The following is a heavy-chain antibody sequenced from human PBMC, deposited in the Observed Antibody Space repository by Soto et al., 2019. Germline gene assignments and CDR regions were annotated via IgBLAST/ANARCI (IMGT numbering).Heavy chain of an antibody. V-gene: IGHV5-10-1*01. CDR2: IDPSDSYT. J-gene: IGHJ4*02. CDR1: GYSFTTYW. CDR3: ARHPIYCSGGSCYPDY. Sequence: GESLKISCKGSGYSFTTYWISWVRQVPGKGLEWMGRIDPSDSYTNYSPSFQGHVTISADKSISTAYLQWISLKASDTAMYYCARHPIYCSGGSCYPDYWGQGTPVTVSS. D-gene: IGHD2-15*01.